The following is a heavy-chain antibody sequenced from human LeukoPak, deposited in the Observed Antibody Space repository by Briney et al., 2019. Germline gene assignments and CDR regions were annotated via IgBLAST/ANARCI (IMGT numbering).Heavy chain of an antibody. CDR2: IYSGGST. V-gene: IGHV3-66*04. CDR3: ARQRGQWELPYYDY. Sequence: RAGGSLRLSCVASGFTFSSDFMHWIRQAPGKGLEWVSVIYSGGSTYYADSVKGRFTISRDNSKNTLYLQMNSLRAEDTAVYYCARQRGQWELPYYDYWGQGTLVTVSS. D-gene: IGHD1-26*01. J-gene: IGHJ4*02. CDR1: GFTFSSDF.